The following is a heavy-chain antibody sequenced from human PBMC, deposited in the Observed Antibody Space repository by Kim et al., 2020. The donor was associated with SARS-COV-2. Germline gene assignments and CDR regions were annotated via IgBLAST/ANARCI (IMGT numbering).Heavy chain of an antibody. CDR2: IYSGNT. D-gene: IGHD6-25*01. CDR3: ARTSALTGAAGMWLVFDF. J-gene: IGHJ4*02. CDR1: GGSISNYY. Sequence: SETLSLTCTVSGGSISNYYWSWIRQPAGKGPKWIGRIYSGNTNYNPSFQSRVTVSADTSKNRFSLKLTSVTAADTAVYYCARTSALTGAAGMWLVFDFWGQGILVTVSS. V-gene: IGHV4-4*07.